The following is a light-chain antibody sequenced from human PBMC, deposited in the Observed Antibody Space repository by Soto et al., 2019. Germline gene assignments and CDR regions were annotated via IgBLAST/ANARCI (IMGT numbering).Light chain of an antibody. J-gene: IGKJ2*01. Sequence: EIVMTQSPATLSVSPGERATLSCRASQSVSSNLAWYQQKPGQAPRLLINGASTRATGIPARFSGSGSGTEFTLTISSLQSEDFAVYYRQQYNNWPLYTFGQGTKLEIK. V-gene: IGKV3-15*01. CDR2: GAS. CDR1: QSVSSN. CDR3: QQYNNWPLYT.